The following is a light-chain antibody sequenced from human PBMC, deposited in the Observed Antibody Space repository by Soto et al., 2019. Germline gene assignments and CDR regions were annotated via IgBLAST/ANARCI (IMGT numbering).Light chain of an antibody. CDR2: GNN. CDR1: SSNIGAGYD. V-gene: IGLV1-40*01. CDR3: QSYDGSLSGYV. Sequence: QSVLTQSPSVSGAPGQRVTISCTGSSSNIGAGYDVHWYQQLPGTAPKLLIYGNNNRPSGVPDRFSGSKSGTSASLAITGLQAEDEADYYCQSYDGSLSGYVFGTGTKVTVL. J-gene: IGLJ1*01.